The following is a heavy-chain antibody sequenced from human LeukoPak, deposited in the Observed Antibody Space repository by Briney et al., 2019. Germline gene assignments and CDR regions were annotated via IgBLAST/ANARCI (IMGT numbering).Heavy chain of an antibody. CDR3: ARENDFWSGYLNMDV. D-gene: IGHD3-3*01. CDR2: IYYSGST. J-gene: IGHJ6*03. Sequence: KPSETLSLTCTVSGGSISSYYWSWIRQPPGKGLEWIGYIYYSGSTNYNPSLKSRVTISVDTSKNQFSLKLSSVTAADTAVYYCARENDFWSGYLNMDVWGKGTTVTVSS. V-gene: IGHV4-59*01. CDR1: GGSISSYY.